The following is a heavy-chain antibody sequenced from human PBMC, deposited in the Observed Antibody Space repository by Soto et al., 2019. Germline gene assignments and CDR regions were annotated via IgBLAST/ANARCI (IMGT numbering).Heavy chain of an antibody. D-gene: IGHD6-19*01. Sequence: QVLLQESGPGLVQPSGTLSLSCAVSGGPISSGYFWGWVRQPPGKGLEWLGDISHSGTVNYNPSLKSPVTISMDKSKSQFSLKLNSVTAADTAVYYCARSFGWYAIDYWGQGILVIVSS. CDR2: ISHSGTV. CDR1: GGPISSGYF. J-gene: IGHJ4*02. V-gene: IGHV4-4*02. CDR3: ARSFGWYAIDY.